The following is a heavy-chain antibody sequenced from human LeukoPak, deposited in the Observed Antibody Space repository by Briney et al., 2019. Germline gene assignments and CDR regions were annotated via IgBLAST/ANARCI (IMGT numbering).Heavy chain of an antibody. Sequence: SETLSLTCTVSGGSISSSSYYWGWIRQPPGKGLEWIGEINHSGSTNYNPSLKSRVTISVDTSKNQFSLKLSSVTAADTAVYYCARGENLYDIRTHYYMDVWGKGTTVTISS. J-gene: IGHJ6*03. D-gene: IGHD3-9*01. CDR1: GGSISSSSYY. CDR3: ARGENLYDIRTHYYMDV. CDR2: INHSGST. V-gene: IGHV4-39*07.